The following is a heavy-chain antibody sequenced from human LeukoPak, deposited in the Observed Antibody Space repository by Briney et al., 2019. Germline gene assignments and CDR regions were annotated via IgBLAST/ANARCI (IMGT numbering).Heavy chain of an antibody. V-gene: IGHV2-70*11. CDR1: GGSISSYY. J-gene: IGHJ5*02. Sequence: TLSLTCTVSGGSISSYYWSWIRQPPGKALEWLARIDWDDDKYYSTSLKTRLTISKDTSKNQVVLTMTDMDPVDTATYYCARSQGRYNWFDPWGQGTLVTVSS. CDR3: ARSQGRYNWFDP. D-gene: IGHD1-14*01. CDR2: IDWDDDK.